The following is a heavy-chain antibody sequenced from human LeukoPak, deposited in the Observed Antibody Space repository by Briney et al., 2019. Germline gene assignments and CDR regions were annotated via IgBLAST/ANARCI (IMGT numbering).Heavy chain of an antibody. V-gene: IGHV3-23*01. Sequence: GGSLRLSCAASGFTFSTYGMSWVRQAPGKGLEWVSAISGSGGSTYYADSVKGRFTISRDNSKNTLYLQMNSLRAEDTAVYYCAKDEEAGNIVANLFDYWGQGTLVTVSS. CDR1: GFTFSTYG. CDR3: AKDEEAGNIVANLFDY. J-gene: IGHJ4*02. CDR2: ISGSGGST. D-gene: IGHD5-12*01.